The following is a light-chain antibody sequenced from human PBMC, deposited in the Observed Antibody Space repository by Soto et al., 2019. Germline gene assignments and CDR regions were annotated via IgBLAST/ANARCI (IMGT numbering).Light chain of an antibody. J-gene: IGLJ2*01. V-gene: IGLV1-47*01. CDR2: MNN. CDR3: AAWDDRLEGVL. CDR1: SSNIGGNF. Sequence: QSVLTQPPSASGTPGQTVTISCSGSSSNIGGNFVSWYQHVPVTAPKVLIFMNNQRPSGVPDRSSASKSGTSASLAIRGLRSEDEYYYYWAAWDDRLEGVLFGGGTKLTVL.